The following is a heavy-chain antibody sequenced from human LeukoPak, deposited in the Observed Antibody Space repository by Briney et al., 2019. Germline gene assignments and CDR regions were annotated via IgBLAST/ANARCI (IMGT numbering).Heavy chain of an antibody. V-gene: IGHV4-39*07. CDR3: ARGFFDSSGYYYLRVRFYGMDV. J-gene: IGHJ6*02. CDR2: IYYSGST. D-gene: IGHD3-22*01. CDR1: GGSISRNNYY. Sequence: SENLSLTCTVSGGSISRNNYYWGWIRQPPGKGLEWIGTIYYSGSTYYNPSLKSRVTISVDTSKNQFSLKLSSVTAADTAVYYCARGFFDSSGYYYLRVRFYGMDVWGQGTTVTVSS.